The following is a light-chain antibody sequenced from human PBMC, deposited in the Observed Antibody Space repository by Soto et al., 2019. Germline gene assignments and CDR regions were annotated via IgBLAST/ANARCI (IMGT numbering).Light chain of an antibody. CDR3: QQSYSIPWT. V-gene: IGKV1-39*01. CDR2: AAS. J-gene: IGKJ1*01. CDR1: QSISSY. Sequence: DIQMTQSPSSLSASVGDRVTITCRASQSISSYLNWYQRRPGKAPELLIYAASSLQSGVPSRFSGSGSGTDFTLTISSLQPEDFATYYCQQSYSIPWTFGQGTKVDI.